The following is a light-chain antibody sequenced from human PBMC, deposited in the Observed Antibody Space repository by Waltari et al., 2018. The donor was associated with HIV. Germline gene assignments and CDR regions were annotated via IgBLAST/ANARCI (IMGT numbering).Light chain of an antibody. CDR1: ESLVHENGNTY. CDR2: RVS. Sequence: DIVLTQPPLSATFIVGQSASITCRSSESLVHENGNTYLSWFYQRPGEPPRLLIYRVSLRLPGVPDRFSGGGAGTQFTLKITSVEADDVGMYYCMQVRSYPRTFGQGTKVEI. V-gene: IGKV2-24*01. CDR3: MQVRSYPRT. J-gene: IGKJ1*01.